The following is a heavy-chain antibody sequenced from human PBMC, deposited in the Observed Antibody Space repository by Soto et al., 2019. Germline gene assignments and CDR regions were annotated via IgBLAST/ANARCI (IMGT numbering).Heavy chain of an antibody. CDR1: GFTFGDYA. D-gene: IGHD6-13*01. CDR2: IRSKAYGGTT. V-gene: IGHV3-49*03. J-gene: IGHJ6*02. CDR3: TRDSVGAEAGIYYYGMDV. Sequence: GGSLRLSCTASGFTFGDYAMSWFRQAPGKGLEWVGFIRSKAYGGTTEYAASVKGRFTISRDDSKSIAYLQMNSLKTEDTAVYYCTRDSVGAEAGIYYYGMDVWGQGTTVTVSS.